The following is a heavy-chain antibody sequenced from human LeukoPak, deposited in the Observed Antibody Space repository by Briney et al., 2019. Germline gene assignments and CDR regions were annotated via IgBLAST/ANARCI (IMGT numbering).Heavy chain of an antibody. J-gene: IGHJ4*02. CDR3: ARGPLIPGIAAAGYDY. CDR1: GYTFTSYG. D-gene: IGHD6-13*01. Sequence: ASVKVSCKASGYTFTSYGISGVRQAPGKGLEWMGGIIPIFGTANYAQKFQGRVTITTDESTSTAYMELSSLRSEDTAVYYCARGPLIPGIAAAGYDYWGQGTLVTVSS. V-gene: IGHV1-69*05. CDR2: IIPIFGTA.